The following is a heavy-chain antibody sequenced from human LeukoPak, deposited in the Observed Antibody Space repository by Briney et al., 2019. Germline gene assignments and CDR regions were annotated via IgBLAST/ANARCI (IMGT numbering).Heavy chain of an antibody. CDR2: FYSGEST. J-gene: IGHJ4*02. V-gene: IGHV3-53*01. CDR3: ARALGSGTYYG. Sequence: TGGSLRLSCAASGVPVASNYMTWVRQAPGKGLEWVACFYSGESTFYADSVKGRFTISRDASKNTVHLQMDRLRADDTAMYYCARALGSGTYYGWGQGTLVTVSS. D-gene: IGHD1-26*01. CDR1: GVPVASNY.